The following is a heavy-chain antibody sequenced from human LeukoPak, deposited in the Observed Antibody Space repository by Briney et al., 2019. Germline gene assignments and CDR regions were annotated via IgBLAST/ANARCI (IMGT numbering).Heavy chain of an antibody. CDR1: GGSISSCY. D-gene: IGHD1-26*01. CDR2: IYYSGST. V-gene: IGHV4-59*01. CDR3: ARADTQRGGAFDY. Sequence: SETLSLTCTVSGGSISSCYWSWIRQPPGKGLEWIGYIYYSGSTNYNPSLKSRVTISVDTSKNQFSLKLSSVTAADTAVYYCARADTQRGGAFDYWGQGTLVTVSS. J-gene: IGHJ4*02.